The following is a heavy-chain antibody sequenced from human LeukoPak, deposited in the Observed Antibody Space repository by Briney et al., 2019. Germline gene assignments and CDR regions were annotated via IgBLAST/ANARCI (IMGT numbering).Heavy chain of an antibody. J-gene: IGHJ4*02. D-gene: IGHD3-22*01. V-gene: IGHV3-48*04. Sequence: PGGSLRLSCAASGFTFSSYSMNWVRRAPGKGLEWVSYISSSSSTIYYADSVKGRFTISRDNAKNSLYLQMNSLRAEDTAVYYCARDQRRHNYYYETSGTFDYWGQGTLVTVSS. CDR1: GFTFSSYS. CDR3: ARDQRRHNYYYETSGTFDY. CDR2: ISSSSSTI.